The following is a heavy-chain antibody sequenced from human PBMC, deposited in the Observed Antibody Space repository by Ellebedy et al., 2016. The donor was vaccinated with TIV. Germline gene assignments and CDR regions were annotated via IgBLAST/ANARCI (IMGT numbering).Heavy chain of an antibody. V-gene: IGHV4-34*01. D-gene: IGHD3-22*01. CDR1: GGSFSDYY. Sequence: MPSETLSLTCAVYGGSFSDYYWSWIRQPPGKGLEWIGEINQSGSTNYNPSLKSRFTISGDTSKDQFSLNLSSVTAADTAVYYCARGSHYMRVVVFTSDAFDIWGQGTMVTVSS. CDR3: ARGSHYMRVVVFTSDAFDI. J-gene: IGHJ3*02. CDR2: INQSGST.